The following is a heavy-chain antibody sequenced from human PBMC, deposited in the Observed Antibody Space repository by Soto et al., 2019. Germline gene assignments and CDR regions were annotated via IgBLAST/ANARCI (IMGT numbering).Heavy chain of an antibody. CDR1: GYTFTGYY. D-gene: IGHD6-19*01. J-gene: IGHJ6*02. Sequence: ASVKVSCKASGYTFTGYYMHWVRQAPGQGLEWMGWINPNSGGTNYAQKFQGWVTMTRDTSISTAYMELSRLRSDDTAVYYCARGTVAGMAFYYYGMDVWGQGTTVTSP. CDR3: ARGTVAGMAFYYYGMDV. V-gene: IGHV1-2*04. CDR2: INPNSGGT.